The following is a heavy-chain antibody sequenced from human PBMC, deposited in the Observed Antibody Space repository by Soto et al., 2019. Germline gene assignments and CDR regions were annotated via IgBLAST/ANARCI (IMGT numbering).Heavy chain of an antibody. CDR1: GGSFSGSY. CDR3: ARGRDYGSGSGFYGMDV. D-gene: IGHD3-10*01. Sequence: QVQLQPWGAGLLKPSATLSLTCAVCGGSFSGSYWSWIRQPPGKGLEWIGEINHGGRTNYNPSLKSRGTISGDTSKNQFSLKRSAVTAADTAVYYCARGRDYGSGSGFYGMDVWGQGTTVTVSS. CDR2: INHGGRT. J-gene: IGHJ6*02. V-gene: IGHV4-34*01.